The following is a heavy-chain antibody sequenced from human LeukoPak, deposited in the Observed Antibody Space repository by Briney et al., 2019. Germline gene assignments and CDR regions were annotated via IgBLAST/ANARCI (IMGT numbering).Heavy chain of an antibody. CDR3: ARGPLYHDFCSCCHYYMEV. D-gene: IGHD3-3*01. CDR1: RDTLTACY. V-gene: IGHV1-2*02. CDR2: INPNSGGT. J-gene: IGHJ6*03. Sequence: ASVKVSCKASRDTLTACYMHGVSQAPGQGLEWMGWINPNSGGTKYAQKFQGRVTMTRDTSISTAYMVLSRLRSDDTAVYYCARGPLYHDFCSCCHYYMEVWGKGTTVTVSS.